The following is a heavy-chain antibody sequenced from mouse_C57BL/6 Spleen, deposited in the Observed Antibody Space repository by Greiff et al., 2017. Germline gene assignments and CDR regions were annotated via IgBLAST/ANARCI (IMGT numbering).Heavy chain of an antibody. V-gene: IGHV5-6*01. J-gene: IGHJ4*01. CDR1: GFTFSSYG. Sequence: VQLQQSGGDLVKPGGSLKLSCAASGFTFSSYGMSWVSQTPDQRLEWVAPISTGGGYPYYPDSVKGRFTLSRDKAKNTLYRQRSRLKSEDTAMYYCARHEESAMDYGGQGTSVTVSS. CDR2: ISTGGGYP. CDR3: ARHEESAMDY.